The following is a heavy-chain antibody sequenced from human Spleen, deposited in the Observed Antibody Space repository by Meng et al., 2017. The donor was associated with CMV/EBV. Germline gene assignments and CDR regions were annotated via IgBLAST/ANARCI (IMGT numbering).Heavy chain of an antibody. CDR3: AKDGGTYDFWSGYYRDYYYGMDV. CDR2: ISGSGGST. J-gene: IGHJ6*02. Sequence: GESLKISCAASGFTFSSYAMSWVRQAPGKGLEWVSAISGSGGSTYYADSVKGRFTISRDNSKNTLYLQMNSLRAEDTAVYYCAKDGGTYDFWSGYYRDYYYGMDVWGQGTTVTVSS. CDR1: GFTFSSYA. D-gene: IGHD3-3*01. V-gene: IGHV3-23*01.